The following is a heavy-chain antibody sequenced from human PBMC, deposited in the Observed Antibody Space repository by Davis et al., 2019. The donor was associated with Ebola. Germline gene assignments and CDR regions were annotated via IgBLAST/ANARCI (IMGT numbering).Heavy chain of an antibody. D-gene: IGHD2-2*01. Sequence: AASVKVSCKASGGTFSSYAISWVRQAPGQALEWMGWITPFNGNTNYAQKFQDRVTITRDRSMSTAYMELSSLRSEDTAVYYCARARIVVVPAAAVLRPYYYYGMDVWGQGTTVTVSS. J-gene: IGHJ6*02. CDR1: GGTFSSYA. CDR2: ITPFNGNT. CDR3: ARARIVVVPAAAVLRPYYYYGMDV. V-gene: IGHV1-69*10.